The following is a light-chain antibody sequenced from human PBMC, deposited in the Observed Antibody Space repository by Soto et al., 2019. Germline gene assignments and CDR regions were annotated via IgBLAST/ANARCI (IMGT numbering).Light chain of an antibody. CDR2: ASY. V-gene: IGKV1-39*01. J-gene: IGKJ2*01. Sequence: DIQITQSPSSLSASVGDRVTITCRASQSISSHLNWYQHKPGRPPRLLIFASYILEGGVPSRFSGSGSDTYFTLTIDSLQPEDVANYYCQHSYITPRYTFGQGTK. CDR3: QHSYITPRYT. CDR1: QSISSH.